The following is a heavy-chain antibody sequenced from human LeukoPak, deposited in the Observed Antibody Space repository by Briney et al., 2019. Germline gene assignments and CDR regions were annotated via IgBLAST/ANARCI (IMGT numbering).Heavy chain of an antibody. CDR3: ATGRWFGEFAGSAFED. Sequence: GGSRSLSCLGSGFGFSNYWMTWLRPAPGEGLEWVANIKEDGSVIYYADSVKGRFTISRDNAKNSAYLQMNSLRVEDTALYYCATGRWFGEFAGSAFEDWGQGSLVTVPS. CDR1: GFGFSNYW. J-gene: IGHJ4*02. D-gene: IGHD3-10*01. CDR2: IKEDGSVI. V-gene: IGHV3-7*01.